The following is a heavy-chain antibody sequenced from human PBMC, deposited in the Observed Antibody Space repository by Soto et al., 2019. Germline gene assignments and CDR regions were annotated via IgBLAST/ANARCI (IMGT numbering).Heavy chain of an antibody. CDR1: GGSFSGYY. CDR2: INHSGST. Sequence: SETLSLTCAVYGGSFSGYYWSWIRQPPGKGLEWIGEINHSGSTNYNPSLKSRVTISVDTSKNQFSLKLSSVTAADTAVYYCARTIPAAMKRGWFDPWGQGTLVTVSS. J-gene: IGHJ5*02. V-gene: IGHV4-34*01. D-gene: IGHD2-2*01. CDR3: ARTIPAAMKRGWFDP.